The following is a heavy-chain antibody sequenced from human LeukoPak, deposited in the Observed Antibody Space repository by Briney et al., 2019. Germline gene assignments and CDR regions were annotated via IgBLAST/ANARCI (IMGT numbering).Heavy chain of an antibody. Sequence: PGGSLRLSCKGSKFTHSNYEMTWVRQAPGKGLEGVSYACGSVGAVFYADSVKGRFTTSRDNDRNSLYLQMDSLRAEDTAVYYCARLGYCSGGACYTLDSWGRGALVTVSS. CDR2: ACGSVGAV. J-gene: IGHJ4*02. D-gene: IGHD2-15*01. CDR3: ARLGYCSGGACYTLDS. V-gene: IGHV3-48*03. CDR1: KFTHSNYE.